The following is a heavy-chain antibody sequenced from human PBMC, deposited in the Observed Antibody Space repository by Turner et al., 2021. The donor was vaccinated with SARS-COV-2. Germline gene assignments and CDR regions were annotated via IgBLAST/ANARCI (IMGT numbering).Heavy chain of an antibody. J-gene: IGHJ3*02. CDR3: ARHQWLRGAFDI. CDR2: IYYSGST. CDR1: GGSIRSYF. D-gene: IGHD5-12*01. V-gene: IGHV4-59*08. Sequence: QVQLQKSGPGLVKPSETLSLTCTVSGGSIRSYFWSWIRQPPGKGLEWIGYIYYSGSTNYNPSLKSRVTISVDTSKNQFSLKLSSVTAADTAVYFCARHQWLRGAFDIWGQGTMVTVSS.